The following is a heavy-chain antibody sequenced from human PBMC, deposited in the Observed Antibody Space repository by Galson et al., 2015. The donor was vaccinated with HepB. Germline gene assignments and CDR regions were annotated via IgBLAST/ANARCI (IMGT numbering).Heavy chain of an antibody. D-gene: IGHD1-1*01. CDR2: IIPILGRT. CDR1: GGTFNSYS. J-gene: IGHJ4*02. CDR3: ARFTTIVAPGID. V-gene: IGHV1-69*02. Sequence: SVKVSCKASGGTFNSYSISWVRQAPGQGLEWMGRIIPILGRTHYAQKFQGRVLITADKSTNTAYMELSSLRFEDTAVYYCARFTTIVAPGIDWGQGTLVIVSS.